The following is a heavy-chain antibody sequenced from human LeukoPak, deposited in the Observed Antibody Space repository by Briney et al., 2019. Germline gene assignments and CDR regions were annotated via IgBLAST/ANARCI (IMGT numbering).Heavy chain of an antibody. CDR2: IYDDGSNT. Sequence: GGSLRLSCAASGFTFSSYWMHWVRQAPGRGLVWVSRIYDDGSNTAYADSVKGRFTISRDNAKNTLSLQMSSLRVEDTALYYCARGSPAPDLDYWGQGTLVTVSS. V-gene: IGHV3-74*01. CDR1: GFTFSSYW. D-gene: IGHD3-3*01. CDR3: ARGSPAPDLDY. J-gene: IGHJ4*02.